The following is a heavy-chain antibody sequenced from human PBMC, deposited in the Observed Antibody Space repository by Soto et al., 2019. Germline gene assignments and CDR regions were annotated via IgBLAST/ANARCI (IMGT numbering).Heavy chain of an antibody. D-gene: IGHD2-21*01. CDR2: ISAYNGNT. J-gene: IGHJ4*02. CDR3: ARDWPPYWAFDN. CDR1: GYTFASYA. V-gene: IGHV1-18*01. Sequence: ASVKVSCKASGYTFASYAISWMRQAPGQGLEWMGWISAYNGNTNYAQKLQGRVTMTTDTSTSTAYMELRSLRSDDTAVYYCARDWPPYWAFDNWSQGTLVTVSS.